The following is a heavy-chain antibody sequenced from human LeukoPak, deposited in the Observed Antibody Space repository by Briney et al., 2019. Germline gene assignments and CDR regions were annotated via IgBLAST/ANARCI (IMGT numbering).Heavy chain of an antibody. J-gene: IGHJ6*03. V-gene: IGHV3-7*01. CDR3: ARGGPGRSLTIVPERTKYYMDV. CDR1: GFTFSSYW. Sequence: GGSLRLSCAASGFTFSSYWMSWVRQVPGKGLEWVANIKKDGSEKKYVDSVKGRFTISRDNAKNSLYLQMNSLRAEDTAVYYCARGGPGRSLTIVPERTKYYMDVWGKGATVTVSS. D-gene: IGHD1-26*01. CDR2: IKKDGSEK.